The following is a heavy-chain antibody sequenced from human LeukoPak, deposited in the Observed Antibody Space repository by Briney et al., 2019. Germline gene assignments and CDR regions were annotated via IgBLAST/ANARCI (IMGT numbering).Heavy chain of an antibody. CDR1: GFTFSSYE. J-gene: IGHJ4*02. V-gene: IGHV3-48*03. CDR2: ISGSGSTI. Sequence: GGSLRLSCAASGFTFSSYEMNWVRQAPGKGLEWISYISGSGSTIYYADSVKGRFTISRDNAKNSLYLQMNSLRAEDTAVYYCARDTSGWYKRIDYWGQGTLVTVSS. CDR3: ARDTSGWYKRIDY. D-gene: IGHD6-19*01.